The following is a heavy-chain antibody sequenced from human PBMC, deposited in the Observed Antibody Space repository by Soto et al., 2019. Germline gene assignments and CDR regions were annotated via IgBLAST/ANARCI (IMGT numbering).Heavy chain of an antibody. CDR2: MNPNSGNT. D-gene: IGHD6-13*01. Sequence: QVQLVQSGAEVKKPGASVKVSCKASGYTFTSYDINWVRQATGQGLEWMGWMNPNSGNTGYAQKFQGRVTMTRNTSISTAYMELSSLRSEDTAVYYCARAWSSSWSLGYYYGMDVWGQGTTVTVSS. CDR1: GYTFTSYD. V-gene: IGHV1-8*01. CDR3: ARAWSSSWSLGYYYGMDV. J-gene: IGHJ6*02.